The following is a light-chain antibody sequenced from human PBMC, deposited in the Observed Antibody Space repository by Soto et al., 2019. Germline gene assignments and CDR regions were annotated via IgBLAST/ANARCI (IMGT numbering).Light chain of an antibody. CDR1: QGISSF. CDR3: QHLNSYPLT. Sequence: IQLTQSPSSLSASVGDRVTITCRASQGISSFLAWYQQKPGKAPKLLIYAASSLKSGVPSRFSGSGSGTDFTLTISSLQPDDFATYYCQHLNSYPLTFGGGTKVEIK. J-gene: IGKJ4*01. CDR2: AAS. V-gene: IGKV1-9*01.